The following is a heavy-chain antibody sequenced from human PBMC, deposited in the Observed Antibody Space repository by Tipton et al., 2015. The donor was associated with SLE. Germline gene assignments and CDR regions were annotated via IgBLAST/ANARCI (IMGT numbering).Heavy chain of an antibody. CDR2: MSDSGNT. Sequence: TLSLTCSISGGSISDYFWSWIRQAPGKGPEWIGHMSDSGNTNHNPPLKSRVTISVDTSRSQVSLRVSSVTAADTALYYCARVDRYGSGRGLAFAIWGQGTMVTVSS. D-gene: IGHD3-10*01. CDR1: GGSISDYF. J-gene: IGHJ3*02. CDR3: ARVDRYGSGRGLAFAI. V-gene: IGHV4-59*08.